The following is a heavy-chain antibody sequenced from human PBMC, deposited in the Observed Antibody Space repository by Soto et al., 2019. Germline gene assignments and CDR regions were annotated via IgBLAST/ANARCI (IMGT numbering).Heavy chain of an antibody. J-gene: IGHJ2*01. CDR1: SGSFSGYY. CDR2: INHSGST. Sequence: QVQLQQWGAGLLKPSETLSLTCAVYSGSFSGYYWSWIRQPPGKGLEWIGEINHSGSTNYNPSLKSRVTISVDTSKNQFSLKLSSVTAADTAVYYCARGSEDLEWLLYSWYFDLWGRGTLVTVSS. D-gene: IGHD3-3*01. CDR3: ARGSEDLEWLLYSWYFDL. V-gene: IGHV4-34*01.